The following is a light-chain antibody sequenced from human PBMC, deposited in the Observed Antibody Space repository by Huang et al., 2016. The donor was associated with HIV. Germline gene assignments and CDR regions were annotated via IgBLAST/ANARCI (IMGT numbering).Light chain of an antibody. CDR2: WAS. CDR1: QSVLYSSNNKNY. CDR3: QQYYNFPIT. J-gene: IGKJ5*01. V-gene: IGKV4-1*01. Sequence: DIVTTQSPDSLDMSLGERATVNCKTSQSVLYSSNNKNYVAWYKHKPGHPPKMLISWASTREAGVPDRISGSGAGTDFTLTLSSLQAEDVAVDYCQQYYNFPITFGQGTRLEI.